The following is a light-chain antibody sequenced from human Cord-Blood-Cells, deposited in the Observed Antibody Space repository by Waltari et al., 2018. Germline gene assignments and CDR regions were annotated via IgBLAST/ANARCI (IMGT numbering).Light chain of an antibody. J-gene: IGKJ4*01. Sequence: DIQRTQSPSSLSASVGDRVTIPCRASQSISSYLNWYQQKPGKAPKFLIYAASSLQSGGPSRFSGSGSGTDFTLTISSLQPEDFATYYCQQSYSTPPLTFGGGTKVEIK. CDR2: AAS. CDR1: QSISSY. CDR3: QQSYSTPPLT. V-gene: IGKV1-39*01.